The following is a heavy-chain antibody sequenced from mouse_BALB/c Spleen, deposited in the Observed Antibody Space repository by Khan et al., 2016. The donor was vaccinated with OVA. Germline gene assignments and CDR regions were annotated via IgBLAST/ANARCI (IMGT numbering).Heavy chain of an antibody. J-gene: IGHJ3*01. CDR2: IIYTGYT. Sequence: EGQLQEAGPSLVKPSQTLSLTCSVTGDSITTGYWNWIRKFPGNKLEYMGYIIYTGYTYYNPSLKSRISITRHTSNNQYYLQLNSVTDEDTATYYCARSTYRYAFVYWGQGTLVTVSA. V-gene: IGHV3-8*02. CDR3: ARSTYRYAFVY. CDR1: GDSITTGY. D-gene: IGHD2-14*01.